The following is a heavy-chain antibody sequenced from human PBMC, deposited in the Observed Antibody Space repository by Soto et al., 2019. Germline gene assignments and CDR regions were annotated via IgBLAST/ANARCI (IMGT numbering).Heavy chain of an antibody. CDR1: GFPFSTYA. CDR2: VWYDGTEK. Sequence: GGSLRLSCAASGFPFSTYAMHWVRQAPGKGLEGVAVVWYDGTEKNYADSVKGRFTFSRASSKSTVYLQMDHLRVEDTGVYHCARTDCRSRDCPRDLGRADTMHYWGPGTQVTVFS. V-gene: IGHV3-33*01. J-gene: IGHJ4*02. CDR3: ARTDCRSRDCPRDLGRADTMHY. D-gene: IGHD3-16*01.